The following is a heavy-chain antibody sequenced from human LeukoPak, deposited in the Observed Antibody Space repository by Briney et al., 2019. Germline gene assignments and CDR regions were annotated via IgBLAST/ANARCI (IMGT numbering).Heavy chain of an antibody. CDR3: AKGSPPYYYDSSGYPDY. Sequence: GGSLRLSCAASGFTFSSYGMHWVRQAPGKGLEWVAFIWYDGSNKYYADSVKGRFTISRDNSKNTLYLQMNSLRAEDTAVYYCAKGSPPYYYDSSGYPDYWGQGTLVTVSS. V-gene: IGHV3-30*02. D-gene: IGHD3-22*01. CDR1: GFTFSSYG. J-gene: IGHJ4*02. CDR2: IWYDGSNK.